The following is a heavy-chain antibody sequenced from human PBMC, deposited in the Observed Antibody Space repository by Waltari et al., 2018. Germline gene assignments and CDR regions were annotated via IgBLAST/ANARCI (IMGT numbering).Heavy chain of an antibody. CDR2: INHSGST. Sequence: QVQLQQWGAGLLKPSETLSLTCAVYGGSFSGYYWSWIRQPPGKGLEWIGEINHSGSTNYNPSVTSRVTISVDQFTNQFSLKLSSVTAADSGVYYCARTGVAAAFDYWGQGTLVTVSS. V-gene: IGHV4-34*01. CDR1: GGSFSGYY. J-gene: IGHJ4*02. CDR3: ARTGVAAAFDY. D-gene: IGHD6-13*01.